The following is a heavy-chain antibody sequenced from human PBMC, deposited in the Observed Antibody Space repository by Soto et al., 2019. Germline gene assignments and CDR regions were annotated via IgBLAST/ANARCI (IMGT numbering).Heavy chain of an antibody. Sequence: GASVKVSCKASGYTFTSYGISWVRQAPGQGLEWMGWISAYNGNTNYAQKLQGRVTMTTDTSTSTAYMELRSLRSDDTAMYYCARDYCSGGSCYYNWFDPWGQGTLVTVSS. CDR1: GYTFTSYG. D-gene: IGHD2-15*01. J-gene: IGHJ5*02. CDR2: ISAYNGNT. CDR3: ARDYCSGGSCYYNWFDP. V-gene: IGHV1-18*01.